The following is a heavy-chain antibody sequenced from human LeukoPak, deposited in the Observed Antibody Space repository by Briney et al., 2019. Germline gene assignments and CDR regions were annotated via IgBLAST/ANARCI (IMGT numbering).Heavy chain of an antibody. CDR3: ARDRDLATIIDY. Sequence: PSETLSLTCTVSGGSISSSSYYWGWIRQPPGKGLEWIGSIYYSGSTYYNPSLKSRVTISVDTSKNQFSLKLSSVTAADTAVYYCARDRDLATIIDYWGQGTLVTVSS. J-gene: IGHJ4*02. CDR2: IYYSGST. CDR1: GGSISSSSYY. D-gene: IGHD5-12*01. V-gene: IGHV4-39*07.